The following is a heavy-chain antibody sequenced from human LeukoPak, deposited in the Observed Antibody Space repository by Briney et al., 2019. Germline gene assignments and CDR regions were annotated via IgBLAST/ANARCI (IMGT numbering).Heavy chain of an antibody. D-gene: IGHD5-18*01. CDR2: ISGSGGST. V-gene: IGHV3-23*01. Sequence: GGSLRLSCAASGFTFSSYAMSWVRQAPGKGLEWVSAISGSGGSTYYADSVKGRFTISRDNSKNTLYLQMNSLRAEDTAVYYCARDGARQLWLYYFDYWGQGTLVTVSS. J-gene: IGHJ4*02. CDR3: ARDGARQLWLYYFDY. CDR1: GFTFSSYA.